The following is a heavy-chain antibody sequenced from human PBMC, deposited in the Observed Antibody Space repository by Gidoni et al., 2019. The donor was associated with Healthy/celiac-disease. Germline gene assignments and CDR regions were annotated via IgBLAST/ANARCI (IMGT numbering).Heavy chain of an antibody. CDR2: ISYDGSNK. CDR1: GFTFSSYA. J-gene: IGHJ6*02. Sequence: QVQLVESGGGVVHPGRSLRLSCAAAGFTFSSYALHWVRQAPGKGLEWVAGISYDGSNKYYADSVKGRFTISRDNSKNTLYLQMNSLRAEDTAVYYCARDMGYSYFYGMDVWGQGTTVTVSS. D-gene: IGHD5-18*01. V-gene: IGHV3-30-3*01. CDR3: ARDMGYSYFYGMDV.